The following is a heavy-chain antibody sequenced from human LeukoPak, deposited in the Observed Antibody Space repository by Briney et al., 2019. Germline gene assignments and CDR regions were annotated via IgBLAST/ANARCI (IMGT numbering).Heavy chain of an antibody. Sequence: SETLSLTCSVSNGSISSSRYFWGWIRQPPGKGLEWIGSIDYSGSTYCNPSLKSRVTISVDTSKNQFSLNLSSVTAADTAMYYCAREGGGYRFDFWGQGTLVTVSS. CDR2: IDYSGST. D-gene: IGHD5-12*01. CDR1: NGSISSSRYF. V-gene: IGHV4-39*07. CDR3: AREGGGYRFDF. J-gene: IGHJ4*02.